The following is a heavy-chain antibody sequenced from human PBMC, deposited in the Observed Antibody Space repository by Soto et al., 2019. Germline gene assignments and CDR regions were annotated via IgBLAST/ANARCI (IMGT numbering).Heavy chain of an antibody. Sequence: GASLKISCKGSGYSFTSYWISWVRQMPGKGLEWMGRIDPSDSYTNYSPSFQGHVTISADKSISTAYLQWSSLKASDTAMYYCARHGDGIAAARAGMDVWGQGTTVTVSS. V-gene: IGHV5-10-1*01. CDR2: IDPSDSYT. CDR3: ARHGDGIAAARAGMDV. J-gene: IGHJ6*02. D-gene: IGHD6-13*01. CDR1: GYSFTSYW.